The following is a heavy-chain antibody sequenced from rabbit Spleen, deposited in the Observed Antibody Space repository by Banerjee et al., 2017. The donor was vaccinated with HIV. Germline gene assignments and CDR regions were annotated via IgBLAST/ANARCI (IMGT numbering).Heavy chain of an antibody. Sequence: QSLEESGGDLVKPGASLTLTCTASGFSFSSSYYMCWVRQAPGKGLEWIACIYGGSSGSAYYASWAKGRFTISKTSSTTVTLQMTSLTAADTATYFCARDSNNGYYIDRLNLWGPGTLVTVS. D-gene: IGHD1-1*01. J-gene: IGHJ3*01. V-gene: IGHV1S40*01. CDR3: ARDSNNGYYIDRLNL. CDR2: IYGGSSGSA. CDR1: GFSFSSSYY.